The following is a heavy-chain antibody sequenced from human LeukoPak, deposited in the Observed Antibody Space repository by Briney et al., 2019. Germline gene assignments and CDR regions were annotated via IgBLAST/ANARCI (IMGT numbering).Heavy chain of an antibody. Sequence: SGALSHTPVDHVGSFLGYYWSWIPQRPGEGGWRMGEFYHSGITNYNPSLKSRVTTSVHTSMNKFPRNLSCVTAADTAVHYCARVFGGTTGVSYFDYWGQGTLVTVSS. D-gene: IGHD1-7*01. CDR3: ARVFGGTTGVSYFDY. CDR2: FYHSGIT. V-gene: IGHV4-34*01. J-gene: IGHJ4*02. CDR1: VGSFLGYY.